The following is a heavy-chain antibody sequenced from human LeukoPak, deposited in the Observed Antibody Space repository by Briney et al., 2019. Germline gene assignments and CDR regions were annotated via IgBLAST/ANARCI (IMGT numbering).Heavy chain of an antibody. J-gene: IGHJ6*03. CDR3: ARVGGSGNYYYYMDV. CDR1: GYSISSGYY. V-gene: IGHV4-38-2*02. Sequence: SETLSLTCTVSGYSISSGYYWGWIRQPPGKGLEWIGSIYHSGSTYYNPSLKSRVTISVDTSKNQFSLKLSSVTAADTAVYYCARVGGSGNYYYYMDVWGKGTTVTISS. CDR2: IYHSGST. D-gene: IGHD3-10*01.